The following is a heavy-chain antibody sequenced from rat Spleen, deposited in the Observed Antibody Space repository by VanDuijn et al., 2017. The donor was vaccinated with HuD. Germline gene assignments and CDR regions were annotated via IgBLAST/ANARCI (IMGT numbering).Heavy chain of an antibody. CDR2: ISYDGSRT. Sequence: EVQLVESDGGLVQPGRSLKLSCAASGFTLSDHYMAWVRQAPTKGLEWVATISYDGSRTYYRDSVKGRFTMSRDNAKSTLSLQMDSLRSEDTATYYCARRHYGYTDYFDYWGQGVMVTVSS. D-gene: IGHD1-9*01. V-gene: IGHV5-29*01. CDR1: GFTLSDHY. J-gene: IGHJ2*01. CDR3: ARRHYGYTDYFDY.